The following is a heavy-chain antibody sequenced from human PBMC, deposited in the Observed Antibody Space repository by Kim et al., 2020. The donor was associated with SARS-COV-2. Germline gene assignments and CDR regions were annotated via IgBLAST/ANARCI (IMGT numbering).Heavy chain of an antibody. D-gene: IGHD2-2*01. V-gene: IGHV3-30*18. CDR3: AKEETIVVVPAAIGLFSHNWFDP. CDR1: GFTFSSYG. CDR2: ISYDGSNK. Sequence: GGSLRLSCAASGFTFSSYGMHWVRQAPGKGLEWVAVISYDGSNKYYADSVKGRFTISRDNSKNTLYLQMNSLRAEDTAVYYCAKEETIVVVPAAIGLFSHNWFDPWGQGTLVTVSS. J-gene: IGHJ5*02.